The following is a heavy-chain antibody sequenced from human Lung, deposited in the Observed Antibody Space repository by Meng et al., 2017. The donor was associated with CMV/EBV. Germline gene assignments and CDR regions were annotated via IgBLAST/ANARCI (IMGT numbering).Heavy chain of an antibody. CDR3: ASPYVLRNYGMDD. D-gene: IGHD2-8*01. CDR1: GYTFTGYY. Sequence: TVTVSCXASGYTFTGYYIHWVRQAPGQGLEWMGWINPNTGGTNYAQNFQGRVTMTRDTSISAVYMELSRLRSDDTAVYYCASPYVLRNYGMDDWGQGTTATVSS. CDR2: INPNTGGT. V-gene: IGHV1-2*02. J-gene: IGHJ6*02.